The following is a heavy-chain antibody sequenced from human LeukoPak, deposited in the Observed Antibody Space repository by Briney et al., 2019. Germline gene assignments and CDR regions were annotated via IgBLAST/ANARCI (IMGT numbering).Heavy chain of an antibody. V-gene: IGHV3-21*01. Sequence: GRSLRLSCAASGFTFSSYSMNWVRQAPGKGLEWVSSISSSSSYIYYADSVKGRFTISRDNAKNSLYLQMNSLRAEDTAVYYCAREVVGATGEYWGQGTLVTVSS. CDR1: GFTFSSYS. CDR3: AREVVGATGEY. J-gene: IGHJ4*02. D-gene: IGHD1-26*01. CDR2: ISSSSSYI.